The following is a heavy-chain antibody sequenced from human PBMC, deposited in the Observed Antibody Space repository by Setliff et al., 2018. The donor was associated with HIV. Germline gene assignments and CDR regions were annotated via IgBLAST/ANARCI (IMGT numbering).Heavy chain of an antibody. V-gene: IGHV3-21*01. J-gene: IGHJ4*02. CDR3: MSEYKSGC. D-gene: IGHD6-19*01. CDR2: TSVIYI. Sequence: PGGSLRLSCADSGFTFSNYNMNWVRQAPGKGLEWVSCTSVIYIYHADYVDSVKGRFTITRDNAENSLSLQMNSLRAEDTALYYCMSEYKSGCWGQGTLVTVSS. CDR1: GFTFSNYN.